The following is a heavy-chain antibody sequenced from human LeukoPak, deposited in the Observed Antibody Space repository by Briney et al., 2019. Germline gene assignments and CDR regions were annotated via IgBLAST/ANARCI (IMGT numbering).Heavy chain of an antibody. D-gene: IGHD3-9*01. J-gene: IGHJ4*02. CDR1: GYTFTGYY. V-gene: IGHV1-2*02. CDR3: ARELRYFDWLLYSNYFDY. Sequence: ASVKVSCKASGYTFTGYYMHWVRQAPGQGLEWMGWINPNSGGTNYAQKFQGRVTMTRDTSISTAYMELSRLSSDDTAVYYCARELRYFDWLLYSNYFDYWGQGTLVTVSS. CDR2: INPNSGGT.